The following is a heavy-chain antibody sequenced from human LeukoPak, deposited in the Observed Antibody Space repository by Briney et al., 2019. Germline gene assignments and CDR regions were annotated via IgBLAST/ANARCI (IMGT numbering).Heavy chain of an antibody. J-gene: IGHJ4*02. CDR1: GFTFSSYS. CDR2: ISSSSSYI. Sequence: GGSLRLSCAASGFTFSSYSMNWVRQAPGKGLEWVSSISSSSSYIYYADSVKGRFTISRGNAKNSLYLQMNSLRAEDTAVYYCARDVGGDYYFDYWGQGTLVTVSS. CDR3: ARDVGGDYYFDY. V-gene: IGHV3-21*01. D-gene: IGHD2-21*02.